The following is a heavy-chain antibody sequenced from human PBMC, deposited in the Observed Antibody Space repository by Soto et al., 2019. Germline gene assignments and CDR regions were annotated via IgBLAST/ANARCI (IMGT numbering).Heavy chain of an antibody. CDR3: ARDPSIAAAGTGSY. J-gene: IGHJ4*02. V-gene: IGHV1-69*08. Sequence: QVQLVQSGAEVKKPGSSVKVSCKASGGTFSSYTISWVRQAPGQGLEWMGRIIPILGIANYAQKFQGRVTITADKSTSTAYMELSSLRSEDTAVYYGARDPSIAAAGTGSYWGQGTLVTVSS. D-gene: IGHD6-13*01. CDR2: IIPILGIA. CDR1: GGTFSSYT.